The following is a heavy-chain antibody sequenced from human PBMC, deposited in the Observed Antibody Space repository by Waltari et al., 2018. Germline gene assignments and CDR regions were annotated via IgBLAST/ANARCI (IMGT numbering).Heavy chain of an antibody. Sequence: QVQLVQSGAEVKKPGSSVKVPCKASGGTFRSFAISWVRQAPGQGLEWMGRIIPIVGTANYAQKIQGRVTITADESTSTAYMELSSLGSEDTAVYYCAGEDCSSTSCPLDYWGQGTLVTVSS. CDR3: AGEDCSSTSCPLDY. CDR1: GGTFRSFA. CDR2: IIPIVGTA. D-gene: IGHD2-2*01. J-gene: IGHJ4*02. V-gene: IGHV1-69*18.